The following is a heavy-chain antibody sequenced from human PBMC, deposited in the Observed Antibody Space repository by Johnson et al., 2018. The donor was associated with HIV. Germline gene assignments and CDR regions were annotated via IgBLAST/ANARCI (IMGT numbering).Heavy chain of an antibody. V-gene: IGHV3-30*02. CDR2: IRYDGSNK. CDR1: GFTFSSYG. CDR3: ANLPVGATGTDAFDI. J-gene: IGHJ3*02. D-gene: IGHD1-26*01. Sequence: QMQLVESGGGVVQPGGSLRLSCAASGFTFSSYGMHWVRQAPGKGLEWVAFIRYDGSNKYYADSVKGRFPISRDNSKNTLYLQMNSLRAEDTAVYYCANLPVGATGTDAFDIWGQGTMVTVSS.